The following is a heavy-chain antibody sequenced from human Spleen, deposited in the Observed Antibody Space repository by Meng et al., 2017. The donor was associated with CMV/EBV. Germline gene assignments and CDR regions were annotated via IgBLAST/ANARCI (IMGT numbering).Heavy chain of an antibody. D-gene: IGHD5/OR15-5a*01. J-gene: IGHJ4*02. CDR1: CFIFSCCN. Sequence: SCFIFSCCNLSWLRQPPGNGLGLVSGITGRGGTTYYAASVRRRFSISRDTSKTTLYLQMTRLRAEDTAVFYCAGNLVSTIKPQWLHFWGQGTLVTVSS. V-gene: IGHV3-23*01. CDR2: ITGRGGTT. CDR3: AGNLVSTIKPQWLHF.